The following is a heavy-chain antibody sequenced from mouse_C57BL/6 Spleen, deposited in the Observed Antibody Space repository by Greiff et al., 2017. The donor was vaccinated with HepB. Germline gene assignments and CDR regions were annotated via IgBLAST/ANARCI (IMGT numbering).Heavy chain of an antibody. V-gene: IGHV1-64*01. J-gene: IGHJ4*01. CDR3: ARERDYDYDSYAMDY. CDR1: GYTFTSYW. D-gene: IGHD2-4*01. CDR2: IHPNSGST. Sequence: QVQLQQPGAELVKPGASVKLSCKASGYTFTSYWMHWVKQRPGQGLEWIGMIHPNSGSTNYNEKFKSKATLTVDKSSSTAYMQLSSLTSEDSAVYYCARERDYDYDSYAMDYWSQGTSVTVSS.